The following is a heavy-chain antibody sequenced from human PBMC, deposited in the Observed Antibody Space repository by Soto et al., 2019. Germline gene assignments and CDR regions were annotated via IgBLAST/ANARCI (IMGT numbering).Heavy chain of an antibody. D-gene: IGHD2-8*01. CDR2: IKSKRDGGAI. V-gene: IGHV3-15*01. CDR1: GFTFTNAW. CDR3: ARGRMVSTSFYGMDV. J-gene: IGHJ6*02. Sequence: PGGSLRLSCAASGFTFTNAWMTWVRQGPGKGLEWVGRIKSKRDGGAIDYAAPVKGRFTISRDDSKNTLYLQMNSLKTEDTAVYFCARGRMVSTSFYGMDVWGQGTTVTVSS.